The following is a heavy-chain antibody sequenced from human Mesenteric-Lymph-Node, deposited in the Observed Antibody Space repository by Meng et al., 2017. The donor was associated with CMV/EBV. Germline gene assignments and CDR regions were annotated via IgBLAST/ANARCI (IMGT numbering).Heavy chain of an antibody. CDR3: AKGAGGAAPAIDY. V-gene: IGHV3-53*01. J-gene: IGHJ4*02. D-gene: IGHD6-13*01. CDR1: GFTVSSNY. CDR2: IYSGGGT. Sequence: GESLKISCAASGFTVSSNYMSWVRQAPGKGLEWVSVIYSGGGTYYAGSVEGRFTISRDNSKNTLFLQMSNLRSEDTAIYYCAKGAGGAAPAIDYWGQGTLVTVSS.